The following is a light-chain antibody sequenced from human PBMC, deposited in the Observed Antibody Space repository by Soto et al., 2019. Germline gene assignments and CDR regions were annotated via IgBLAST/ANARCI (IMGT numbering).Light chain of an antibody. CDR3: QQYNNWPPYT. CDR1: QSVSSN. V-gene: IGKV3-15*01. J-gene: IGKJ2*01. Sequence: EIVMTQSPATLYVSPGERATLSCRASQSVSSNLAWYQQKPCQAPRLLIYGTSTRATGIPARFSGSGSGTEFTLTISSLQSEDFAVYYCQQYNNWPPYTVGQGTKLEIK. CDR2: GTS.